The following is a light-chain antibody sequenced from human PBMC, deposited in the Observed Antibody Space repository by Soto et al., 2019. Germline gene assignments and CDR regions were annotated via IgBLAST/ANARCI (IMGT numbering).Light chain of an antibody. CDR2: EVT. CDR1: SSNVGGYNY. Sequence: QSALTQPASVAGYPGQSITMSCTGTSSNVGGYNYVSWYQQYPGKAPKLMIFEVTNRPSGVSDRFSGSKSGNTAFLTISGLQAEDEADYYCSSFTSSNTGLFGGGTKLTVL. CDR3: SSFTSSNTGL. V-gene: IGLV2-14*01. J-gene: IGLJ3*02.